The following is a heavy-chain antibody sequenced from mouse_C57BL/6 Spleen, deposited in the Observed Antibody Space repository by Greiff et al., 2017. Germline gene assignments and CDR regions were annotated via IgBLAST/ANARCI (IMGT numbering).Heavy chain of an antibody. J-gene: IGHJ2*01. CDR2: IDPSDSYT. CDR1: GYTFTSYW. V-gene: IGHV1-59*01. CDR3: ARSTDYGSSFYYFDY. D-gene: IGHD1-1*01. Sequence: VQLQQPGAELVRPGPSVKLSCKASGYTFTSYWMHWVKQRPGQGLEWIGVIDPSDSYTNYNQKFKGKATLTVDTSSSTAYMQLSSLTSEDSAVYYCARSTDYGSSFYYFDYWGQGTTLTVSS.